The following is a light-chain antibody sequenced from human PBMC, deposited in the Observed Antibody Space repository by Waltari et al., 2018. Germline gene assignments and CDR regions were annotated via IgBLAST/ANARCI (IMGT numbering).Light chain of an antibody. CDR1: SSNIGNNY. V-gene: IGLV1-51*02. CDR2: ENS. CDR3: GTWDSSLSGAV. J-gene: IGLJ7*01. Sequence: QSVLTQPPSVSAAPGQRVTISCSGGSSNIGNNYVSWYRQFPGTAPKLLIYENSEGPSGIPGRFSGSKSGTSATLDITGLQAGDEADYYCGTWDSSLSGAVFGGGTHLTVL.